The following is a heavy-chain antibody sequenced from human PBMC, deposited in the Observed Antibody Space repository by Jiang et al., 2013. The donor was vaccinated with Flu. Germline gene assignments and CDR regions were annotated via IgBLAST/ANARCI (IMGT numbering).Heavy chain of an antibody. J-gene: IGHJ2*01. Sequence: SGLVKPSETLSLTCTVSGGSISTSTYHWGWIRQPPGKGLEWIGRIYYTGTTYYNPSLKSRVTISKDTSNNQFSLQLSSVTAADTAVYYCASERYFGVWGRGSLVTVSS. V-gene: IGHV4-39*07. CDR1: GGSISTSTYH. CDR2: IYYTGTT. CDR3: ASERYFGV.